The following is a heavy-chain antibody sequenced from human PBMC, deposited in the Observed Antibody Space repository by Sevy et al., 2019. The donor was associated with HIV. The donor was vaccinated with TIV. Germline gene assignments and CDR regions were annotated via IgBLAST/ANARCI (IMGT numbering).Heavy chain of an antibody. CDR2: IYSGGST. V-gene: IGHV3-53*01. D-gene: IGHD3-16*01. J-gene: IGHJ4*02. Sequence: GGSLRLSCAASGFTVSSNYMSWVRQAPGKGLEWVSVIYSGGSTYYADSVKGRITISRDNSKNTLYLQMNSLRAEDTAVYYCATDSRGMENYWGQGTLVTVSS. CDR1: GFTVSSNY. CDR3: ATDSRGMENY.